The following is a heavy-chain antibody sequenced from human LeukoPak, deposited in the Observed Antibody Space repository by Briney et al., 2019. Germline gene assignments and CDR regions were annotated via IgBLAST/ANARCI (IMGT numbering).Heavy chain of an antibody. J-gene: IGHJ4*02. CDR3: ARAPSITGTTPPGY. CDR2: ISAYNGNT. V-gene: IGHV1-18*01. D-gene: IGHD1-7*01. Sequence: APVKVSCKASGYTFTSYGISWVRQAPGQGLEWMGWISAYNGNTNYAQKLQGRVTMTRNTSISTAYMELSSLRSEDTAVYYCARAPSITGTTPPGYWGQGTLVTVSS. CDR1: GYTFTSYG.